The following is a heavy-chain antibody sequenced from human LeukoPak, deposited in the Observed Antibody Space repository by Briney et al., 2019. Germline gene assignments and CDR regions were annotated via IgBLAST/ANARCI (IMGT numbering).Heavy chain of an antibody. V-gene: IGHV3-66*01. Sequence: PGGSLRLSCAASGFTVSSNYMSWVRQAPGKGLEWVSVIYSGGSTYYAESVKGRFTISRDNSKNTLYLQMNSLRAEDTAVYYCARESGLWFGDDGLDYWGQGTLVTVSS. CDR2: IYSGGST. J-gene: IGHJ4*02. CDR1: GFTVSSNY. CDR3: ARESGLWFGDDGLDY. D-gene: IGHD3-10*01.